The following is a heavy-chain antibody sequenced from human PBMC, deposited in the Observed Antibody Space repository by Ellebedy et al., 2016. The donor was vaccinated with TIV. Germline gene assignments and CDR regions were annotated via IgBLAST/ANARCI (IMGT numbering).Heavy chain of an antibody. Sequence: ASVKVSXXASGYLFTGYYMHWVRQAPGQGLDWMGWINPNSGGTNYAQKFQAWVTMTRDTSISTAYMELSRLRSDDTAVYYCARGSRASSELLSWGQGTLVTVSS. J-gene: IGHJ5*02. CDR3: ARGSRASSELLS. CDR2: INPNSGGT. V-gene: IGHV1-2*04. D-gene: IGHD2-21*01. CDR1: GYLFTGYY.